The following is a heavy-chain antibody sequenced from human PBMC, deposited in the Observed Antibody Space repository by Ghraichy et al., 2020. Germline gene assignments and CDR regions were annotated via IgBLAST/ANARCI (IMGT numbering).Heavy chain of an antibody. CDR3: AREPDRIAADRSYYYYGMDV. V-gene: IGHV1-69*04. Sequence: SVKVSCKASGGTFSSYAISWVRQAPGQGLEWMGRIIPILGIANYAQKFQGRVTITADKSTSTAYMELSSLRSEDTAVYYCAREPDRIAADRSYYYYGMDVWGQGTTVTVSS. CDR1: GGTFSSYA. CDR2: IIPILGIA. D-gene: IGHD6-13*01. J-gene: IGHJ6*02.